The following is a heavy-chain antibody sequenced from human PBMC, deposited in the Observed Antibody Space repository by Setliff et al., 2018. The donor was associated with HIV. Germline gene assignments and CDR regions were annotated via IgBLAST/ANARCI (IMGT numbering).Heavy chain of an antibody. CDR1: RFTFNDYW. CDR3: ARSVEGAFDY. CDR2: IDREGSET. V-gene: IGHV3-7*01. D-gene: IGHD2-2*01. J-gene: IGHJ4*02. Sequence: GALRLSCVASRFTFNDYWMSWVRQAPGKGLEWVANIDREGSETNYVDSVKGRFTISRDNAKNLLYLQMNSLRAEDTAVYYCARSVEGAFDYWGRGTLVTVSS.